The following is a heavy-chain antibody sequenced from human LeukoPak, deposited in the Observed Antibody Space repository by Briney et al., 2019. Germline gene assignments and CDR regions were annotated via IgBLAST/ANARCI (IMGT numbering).Heavy chain of an antibody. CDR2: IYSSGST. Sequence: PSETLSLTCTVSGGSISNYYWSWVRQPAGQGLEWIGRIYSSGSTNYNPSLKSRVTMSVDTSKNQFSLKLNSVTAADTAVYFCARDGYNRGGKDYWGKGTLVTVSS. J-gene: IGHJ4*02. CDR1: GGSISNYY. CDR3: ARDGYNRGGKDY. D-gene: IGHD5-24*01. V-gene: IGHV4-4*07.